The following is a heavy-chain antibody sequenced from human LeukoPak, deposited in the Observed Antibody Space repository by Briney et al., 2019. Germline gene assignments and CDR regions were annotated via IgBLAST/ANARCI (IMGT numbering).Heavy chain of an antibody. D-gene: IGHD3-3*01. CDR1: GGSISSGSYY. CDR2: IYTSGST. V-gene: IGHV4-61*02. J-gene: IGHJ4*02. Sequence: PSQTLSLTCTVSGGSISSGSYYWSWIRQPAGKGLEWIGRIYTSGSTNYNPSLKSRVTISVDTSKNQFSLKLSSVTAADTAVYYCARTPGVGYDFDCWGQGTLVTVSS. CDR3: ARTPGVGYDFDC.